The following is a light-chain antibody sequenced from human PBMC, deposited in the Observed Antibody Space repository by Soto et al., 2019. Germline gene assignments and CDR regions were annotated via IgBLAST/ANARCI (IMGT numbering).Light chain of an antibody. Sequence: TQSPATLSVSPCERATLSCRASQSVSDYLAWYQQRPGQAPRLLIFGISRRATGIPDRFSGSGSGTDFTLTINRLEPEDFAVYYCQQYGNSRWTFGQGTKVDIK. V-gene: IGKV3-20*01. CDR3: QQYGNSRWT. CDR2: GIS. J-gene: IGKJ1*01. CDR1: QSVSDY.